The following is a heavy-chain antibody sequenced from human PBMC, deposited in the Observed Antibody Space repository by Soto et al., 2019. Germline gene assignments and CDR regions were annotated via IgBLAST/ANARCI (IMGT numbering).Heavy chain of an antibody. CDR3: ARFNTGSYYEAFDI. D-gene: IGHD1-26*01. Sequence: SETLSLTCTVSGGSISSSCYYWGWIRQPPGKGLEWIGSIYYTGSTYSNPSLKSRVTISIDTSKNQFSLKLSSVTAADTAVYYCARFNTGSYYEAFDIWGQGTMVTVSS. CDR2: IYYTGST. V-gene: IGHV4-39*07. J-gene: IGHJ3*02. CDR1: GGSISSSCYY.